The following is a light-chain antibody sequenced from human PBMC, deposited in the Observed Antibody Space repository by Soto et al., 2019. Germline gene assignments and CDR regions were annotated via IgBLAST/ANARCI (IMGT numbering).Light chain of an antibody. CDR2: EVS. J-gene: IGLJ1*01. Sequence: SVLTQPASVSGSPGQSIAISCTGSSSDVGLYNYVSWYQQHPGKDPKLIIYEVSNRPSGVFNRFSGSKSGNTASLTISGLHAEDEADYYCSSYTASSTRVFGTGTKLTVL. CDR1: SSDVGLYNY. CDR3: SSYTASSTRV. V-gene: IGLV2-14*01.